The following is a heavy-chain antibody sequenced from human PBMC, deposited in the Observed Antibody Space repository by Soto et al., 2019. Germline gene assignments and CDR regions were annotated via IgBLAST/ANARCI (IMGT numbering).Heavy chain of an antibody. CDR3: AKALGDYYDSSGYYYH. J-gene: IGHJ5*02. D-gene: IGHD3-22*01. CDR1: GFTFSSYG. Sequence: TGGSLRLSCAASGFTFSSYGMHWVRQAPGKGLEWVAVISYDGSNKYYADSVKGRFTISRDNSKNTLYLQMNSLRAEDTAVYYCAKALGDYYDSSGYYYHWGQGTLVTVSS. CDR2: ISYDGSNK. V-gene: IGHV3-30*18.